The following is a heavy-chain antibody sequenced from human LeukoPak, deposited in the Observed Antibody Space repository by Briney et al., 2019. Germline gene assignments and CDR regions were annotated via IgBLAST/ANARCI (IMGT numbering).Heavy chain of an antibody. D-gene: IGHD3-10*01. J-gene: IGHJ4*02. V-gene: IGHV4-39*01. CDR1: GGSISSSSYY. CDR2: IYYSGST. Sequence: SETLSLTCTVSGGSISSSSYYWGWIRQPPGKGLEWIGSIYYSGSTYYNPSLKSRVTISVDTSKNRFSLKLSSVTAADTAVYYCARLVMVRGVPGPPFDYWGQGTLVTVSS. CDR3: ARLVMVRGVPGPPFDY.